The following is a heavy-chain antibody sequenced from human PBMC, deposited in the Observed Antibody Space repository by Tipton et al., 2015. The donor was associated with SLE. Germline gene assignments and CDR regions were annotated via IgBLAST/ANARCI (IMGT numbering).Heavy chain of an antibody. V-gene: IGHV3-33*08. CDR2: IWYDGYNK. CDR3: ARDPSIRGYYYAMDV. D-gene: IGHD3-10*01. CDR1: GFTFSYYG. J-gene: IGHJ6*02. Sequence: SLRLSCAASGFTFSYYGMHWVRQAPGKGLEWVAVIWYDGYNKYYADSVKGRFTISRDNFKNTLYLQMNSLSAEDTAVYYCARDPSIRGYYYAMDVWGQGTTVTVSS.